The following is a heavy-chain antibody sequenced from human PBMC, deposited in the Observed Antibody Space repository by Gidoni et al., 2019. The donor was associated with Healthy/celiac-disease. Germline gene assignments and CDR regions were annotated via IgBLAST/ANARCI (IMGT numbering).Heavy chain of an antibody. CDR1: GFTFDDYA. CDR2: ISWNSVSI. Sequence: EVQRVESGGGLVQPGRSLRLSCAASGFTFDDYAMHWVRQAPGKGLEWVSGISWNSVSIGYADSVKGRFTISRDNAKNSLYLQMNSLRAEDTALCYCAKDRGEYSSGLDYWGQGTLVTVSS. V-gene: IGHV3-9*01. CDR3: AKDRGEYSSGLDY. D-gene: IGHD6-19*01. J-gene: IGHJ4*02.